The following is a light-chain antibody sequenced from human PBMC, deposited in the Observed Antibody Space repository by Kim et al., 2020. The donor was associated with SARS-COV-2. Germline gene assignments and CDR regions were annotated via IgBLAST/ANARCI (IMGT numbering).Light chain of an antibody. CDR2: RNN. J-gene: IGLJ3*02. V-gene: IGLV1-47*01. CDR1: SSNIGDNY. CDR3: AAWDDSLSGPWV. Sequence: QSVLTQPPSVSGTPGQRVTIACSGSSSNIGDNYVYWYQQLPGTAPKLLIYRNNYRPSGVPERFSGSKSGTSASLAISGLLPDDEADYYCAAWDDSLSGPWVFGGGTQLTVL.